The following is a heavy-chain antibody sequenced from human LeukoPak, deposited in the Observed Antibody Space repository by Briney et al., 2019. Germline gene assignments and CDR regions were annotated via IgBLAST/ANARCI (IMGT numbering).Heavy chain of an antibody. CDR2: IYGNDGA. D-gene: IGHD3-22*01. CDR1: GFSLRTSEVG. V-gene: IGHV2-5*01. Sequence: SGPTLLKPTQTLTLTCSFAGFSLRTSEVGGAGIRQLPGKALEWLTLIYGNDGARYSPSVKSRLTSTKATSKNQVVLTMTNMDPVNTATYYCAHDSPGNYGFDYWGQGTLVTVSS. J-gene: IGHJ4*02. CDR3: AHDSPGNYGFDY.